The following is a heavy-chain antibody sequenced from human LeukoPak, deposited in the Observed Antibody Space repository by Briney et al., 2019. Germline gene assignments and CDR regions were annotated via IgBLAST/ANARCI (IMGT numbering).Heavy chain of an antibody. CDR1: GFTFSSYG. V-gene: IGHV3-30*02. CDR2: IRYDGSNK. J-gene: IGHJ4*02. Sequence: GGSLGLSCAASGFTFSSYGMHWVRQAPGKGLEWVAFIRYDGSNKYYADSVKGRFTISRDNSKNTLYLQMNSLRAEDTAVYYCAKVGGSLRGEFDYWGQGTLVTVSS. CDR3: AKVGGSLRGEFDY. D-gene: IGHD3-16*01.